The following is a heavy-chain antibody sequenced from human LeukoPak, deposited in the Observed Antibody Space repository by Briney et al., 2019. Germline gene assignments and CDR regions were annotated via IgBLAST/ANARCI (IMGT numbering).Heavy chain of an antibody. Sequence: PGGSLRLSCAASGFTFITYAMSWIRQAPGKGLEWVANINQDGTDKYYVDSVKGRFTFSRDNAQNSLYLQMSSLRVEDTAVYYCVTYSTGLYKGLEFWGQGTQVTVSS. CDR3: VTYSTGLYKGLEF. J-gene: IGHJ4*02. V-gene: IGHV3-7*03. CDR1: GFTFITYA. CDR2: INQDGTDK. D-gene: IGHD2-8*02.